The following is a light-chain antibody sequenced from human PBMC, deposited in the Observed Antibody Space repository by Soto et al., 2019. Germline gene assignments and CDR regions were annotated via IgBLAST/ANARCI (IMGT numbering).Light chain of an antibody. J-gene: IGLJ2*01. Sequence: QSALTQPASVSGSPGQSITISCTGTSSDLGGYNYVSWYLQHPGKAPKLLIYEVDNRPSGVSNRFSGSRSGTTASLTISGLQTEYEADYYCSSFTGGSTLVVFGGGTKVTVL. CDR3: SSFTGGSTLVV. CDR1: SSDLGGYNY. V-gene: IGLV2-14*01. CDR2: EVD.